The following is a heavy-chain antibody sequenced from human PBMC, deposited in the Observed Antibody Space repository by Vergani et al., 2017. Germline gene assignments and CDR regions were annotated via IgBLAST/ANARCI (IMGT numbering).Heavy chain of an antibody. D-gene: IGHD1-7*01. V-gene: IGHV7-4-1*02. CDR1: GYTFTRYA. CDR3: ARDLLTGTPDYFDY. Sequence: QVQLVQSGSELKKPGASVKVSCKASGYTFTRYALNWVRQAPGQGLQWMGWINTNTGNPTYAQGFTGRFVFSVDTPVSTAYLQISSLKAEDTAVYYCARDLLTGTPDYFDYWGQGTLVTVSS. CDR2: INTNTGNP. J-gene: IGHJ4*02.